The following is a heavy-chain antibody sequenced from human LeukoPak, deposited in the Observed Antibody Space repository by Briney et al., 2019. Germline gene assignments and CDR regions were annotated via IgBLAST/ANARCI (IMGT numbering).Heavy chain of an antibody. V-gene: IGHV3-23*01. CDR1: GFTFSSYG. CDR2: ISGSGGSNT. CDR3: AKDRAYYYGSGTDY. J-gene: IGHJ4*02. Sequence: PGGSLRLSCAASGFTFSSYGLSWVRQGPGKGLEWVSSISGSGGSNTYYTDSVKGRFTISRDNSKNTLYLQMNSLRAEDTAVYYCAKDRAYYYGSGTDYWGQGTLVTVSS. D-gene: IGHD3-10*01.